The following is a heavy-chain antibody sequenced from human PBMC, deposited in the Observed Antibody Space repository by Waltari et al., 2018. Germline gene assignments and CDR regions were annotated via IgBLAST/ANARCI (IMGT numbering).Heavy chain of an antibody. CDR3: FDTAADLSWDY. J-gene: IGHJ4*02. CDR1: GFTFSNAW. V-gene: IGHV3-15*05. D-gene: IGHD3-9*01. Sequence: EVQLVESGGGLLEPGGSLRLSCAASGFTFSNAWMNWVRQAPGKGLEWVGRILPKKNGGTIDYAAFVEGRFTISRDDSKDMLFLQMDSLKIEDTAVYYCFDTAADLSWDYWGRGTLVTVSS. CDR2: ILPKKNGGTI.